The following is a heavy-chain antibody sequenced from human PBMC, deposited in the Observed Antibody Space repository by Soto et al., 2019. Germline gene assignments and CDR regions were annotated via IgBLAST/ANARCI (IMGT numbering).Heavy chain of an antibody. V-gene: IGHV3-23*01. CDR2: ISDSGGST. CDR1: GFTFSSCA. J-gene: IGHJ4*02. D-gene: IGHD6-19*01. Sequence: GGSLRLSCAASGFTFSSCAMTWVRQAPGMGLQWVSAISDSGGSTYYAGSVRGRFTISRDNSKNTLYLQLNSLGAEDTAVYYCAKDKPAAGSQWLVPIWGRGTLVTVSS. CDR3: AKDKPAAGSQWLVPI.